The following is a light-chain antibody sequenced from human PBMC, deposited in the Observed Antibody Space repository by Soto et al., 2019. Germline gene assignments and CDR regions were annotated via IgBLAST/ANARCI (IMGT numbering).Light chain of an antibody. Sequence: EVVLTQSPDTLSLSPGERATLSCRASQSVSSSHLAWYQQKPGQAPRLLIYGASDRATDIPDRFSGSGSGTDFTLTISRLEPEDFAVYYCQQYGTSPPKYTFGQGTKVEVK. J-gene: IGKJ2*01. CDR3: QQYGTSPPKYT. CDR2: GAS. V-gene: IGKV3-20*01. CDR1: QSVSSSH.